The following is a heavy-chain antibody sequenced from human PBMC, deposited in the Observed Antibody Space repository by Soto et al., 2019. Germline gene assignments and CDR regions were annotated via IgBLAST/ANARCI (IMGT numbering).Heavy chain of an antibody. D-gene: IGHD1-26*01. Sequence: QVQLQQWGAGLLKPSETLSLTCAVYGGSFSGYYWSWIRQPPGKGLEWIGEINHSGSTNYNPSLKSGVTISVDTSKNQFSLKVRSVTAADTAVYYRARGSGGAKRPRKTRVDYWGQGSLVTVSS. CDR3: ARGSGGAKRPRKTRVDY. J-gene: IGHJ4*02. V-gene: IGHV4-34*01. CDR2: INHSGST. CDR1: GGSFSGYY.